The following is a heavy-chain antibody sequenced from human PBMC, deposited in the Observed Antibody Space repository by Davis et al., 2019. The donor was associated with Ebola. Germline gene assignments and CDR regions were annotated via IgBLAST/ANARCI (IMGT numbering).Heavy chain of an antibody. V-gene: IGHV1-18*01. D-gene: IGHD6-13*01. CDR1: GYTFTSYG. Sequence: ASVKVSCKASGYTFTSYGISWVRQAPGQGLEWMGWISAYNGNTNYAQKLQGRVTMTTDTSTSTAYMELRSLRSDDTAVYYCARVDNSSWYRGLYGMDVWGQGTTVTVSS. CDR3: ARVDNSSWYRGLYGMDV. J-gene: IGHJ6*02. CDR2: ISAYNGNT.